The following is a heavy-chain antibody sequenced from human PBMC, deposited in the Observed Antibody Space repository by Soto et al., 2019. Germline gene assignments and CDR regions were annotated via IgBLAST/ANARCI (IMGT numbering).Heavy chain of an antibody. Sequence: GGSLRLSCEASGFIFEDYDMHWVRQPPGRGLQWVSGISWNSGDKDYGDSVKGRFTISRDNAKNSLDLQMSSLRVEDTATYYCVKKSCSHTRCYTGWFFDLWGRGTLVTVSS. CDR1: GFIFEDYD. D-gene: IGHD2-15*01. CDR3: VKKSCSHTRCYTGWFFDL. V-gene: IGHV3-9*01. J-gene: IGHJ2*01. CDR2: ISWNSGDK.